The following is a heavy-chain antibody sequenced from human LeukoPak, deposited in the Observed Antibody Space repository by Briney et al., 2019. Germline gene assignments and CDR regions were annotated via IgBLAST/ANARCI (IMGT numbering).Heavy chain of an antibody. CDR1: GGSISGYY. V-gene: IGHV4-59*08. J-gene: IGHJ4*02. Sequence: PSETLFLTCTVSGGSISGYYWSWIRQPPGKGLEWIGSIYCSGSTNYNPSLRGRVTISVDTSKNQFSLKLNSVTAAETAVYYCARHESGSSYKGYFFDYWGQGTLVTVSS. CDR3: ARHESGSSYKGYFFDY. CDR2: IYCSGST. D-gene: IGHD1-26*01.